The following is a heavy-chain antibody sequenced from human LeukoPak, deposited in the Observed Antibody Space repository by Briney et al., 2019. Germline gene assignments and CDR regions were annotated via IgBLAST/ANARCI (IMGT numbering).Heavy chain of an antibody. Sequence: SETLSLTCTVSGDSISSSSYYWGWIRQPPGKGLEWIGSMYYSGSTYYNPSLKSRVTISVDTSKNQLSLKLSSVTAADTAVYYCAMKQWVIYCFESWGQGSLVTVSS. V-gene: IGHV4-39*01. CDR1: GDSISSSSYY. CDR3: AMKQWVIYCFES. CDR2: MYYSGST. D-gene: IGHD2-15*01. J-gene: IGHJ4*02.